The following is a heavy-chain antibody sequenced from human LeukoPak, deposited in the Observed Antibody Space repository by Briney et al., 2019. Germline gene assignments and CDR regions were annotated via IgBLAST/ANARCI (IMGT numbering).Heavy chain of an antibody. J-gene: IGHJ5*02. Sequence: SETLSLTCTVSGGSISSSNYYWGWIRQPPGKGLEWIGSIYYSGSTYYDPSLKSRVTISVDTSKNQFSLKLSFVTAADTAVYYCAREGTSTHKFDRWGQGTLVTVSS. CDR3: AREGTSTHKFDR. D-gene: IGHD2-2*01. V-gene: IGHV4-39*07. CDR1: GGSISSSNYY. CDR2: IYYSGST.